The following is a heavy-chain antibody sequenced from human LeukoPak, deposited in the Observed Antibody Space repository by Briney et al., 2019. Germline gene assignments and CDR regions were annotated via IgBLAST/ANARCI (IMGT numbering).Heavy chain of an antibody. V-gene: IGHV3-30*03. CDR2: ISHDGSSE. Sequence: GGSLRLSCAASGFTFSNYAMHWVRQAPGKGLEWVALISHDGSSEYYGDSMKGRFTISRDNSRNTFYLQMNSLRAEDTAVYYCASRFEWLSSFDYWGQGTLVTVSS. D-gene: IGHD3-3*01. CDR1: GFTFSNYA. J-gene: IGHJ4*02. CDR3: ASRFEWLSSFDY.